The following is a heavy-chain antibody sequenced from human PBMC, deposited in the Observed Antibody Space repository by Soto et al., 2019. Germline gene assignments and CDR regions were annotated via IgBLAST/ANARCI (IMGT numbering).Heavy chain of an antibody. J-gene: IGHJ4*02. CDR1: GGTFSSYA. CDR3: ARDRGSTYYYDSSGYYYVWYFDY. CDR2: IIPIFGTA. D-gene: IGHD3-22*01. V-gene: IGHV1-69*12. Sequence: QVQLVQSGAEVKKPGSSVKVSCKASGGTFSSYAISWVRQAPGLGLEWMGGIIPIFGTANYAQKFQGRVTITADESTSTAYMELSSLRSEDTAVYYCARDRGSTYYYDSSGYYYVWYFDYWGQGTLVTVSS.